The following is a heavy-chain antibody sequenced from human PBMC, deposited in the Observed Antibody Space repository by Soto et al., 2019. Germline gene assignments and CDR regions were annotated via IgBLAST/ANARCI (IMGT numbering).Heavy chain of an antibody. CDR1: GGSITSSY. CDR3: TRGEDAFFYYGLDV. V-gene: IGHV4-59*01. CDR2: IYDTGISGYTPST. J-gene: IGHJ6*02. Sequence: SETLSLTCTVSGGSITSSYWSWIRRPPGKGLEWIAYIYDTGISGYTPSTSYNPSLKSRVTMSVDTSKSQFSLKLASVTAADTAVYYCTRGEDAFFYYGLDVWGQGITVTVSS.